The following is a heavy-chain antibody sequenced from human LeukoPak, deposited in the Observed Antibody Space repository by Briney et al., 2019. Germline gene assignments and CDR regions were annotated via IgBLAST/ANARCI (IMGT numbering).Heavy chain of an antibody. CDR2: IIPIFGTA. Sequence: AISWVRQAPGQGLEWMGGIIPIFGTANYAQKFQGRVTITADESTSTAYMELSSLRSEDTAVYYCAGYGGNSDQYYWGQGTLVTVSS. V-gene: IGHV1-69*01. CDR3: AGYGGNSDQYY. CDR1: A. D-gene: IGHD4-23*01. J-gene: IGHJ4*02.